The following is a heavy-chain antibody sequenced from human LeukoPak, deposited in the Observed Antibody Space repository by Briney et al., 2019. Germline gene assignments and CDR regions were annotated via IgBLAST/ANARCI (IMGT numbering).Heavy chain of an antibody. J-gene: IGHJ5*02. CDR1: GFTFSSYG. V-gene: IGHV3-33*01. CDR2: IWYDGSNK. D-gene: IGHD4-17*01. CDR3: ARLYGTYPGWFDP. Sequence: GGSLRLSCAASGFTFSSYGMHGVRQAPGKGLEWVAVIWYDGSNKYYADSVKGRFTISRDNSKNTLYLQMNSLRAEDTAVYYCARLYGTYPGWFDPWGQGTLVTVSS.